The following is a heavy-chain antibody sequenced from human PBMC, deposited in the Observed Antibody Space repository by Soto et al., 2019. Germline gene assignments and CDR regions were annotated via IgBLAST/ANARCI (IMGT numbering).Heavy chain of an antibody. Sequence: GGSLIVSCGAAECTFSSHWRHWVRQAPGKGLVWVSRINGDGSEKYYVDSVKGRFTISRDNAKNSLYLQMNSLRAEDTAVYYCARDGLDNWNYLFYYYYYMDVWGKGTTVTVSS. J-gene: IGHJ6*03. V-gene: IGHV3-74*01. D-gene: IGHD1-7*01. CDR3: ARDGLDNWNYLFYYYYYMDV. CDR1: ECTFSSHW. CDR2: INGDGSEK.